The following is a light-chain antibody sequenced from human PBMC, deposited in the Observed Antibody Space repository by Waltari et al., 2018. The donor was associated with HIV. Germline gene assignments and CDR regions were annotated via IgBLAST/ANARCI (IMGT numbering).Light chain of an antibody. Sequence: QSALTQPRSVSGSPGQSVTISCTGTSSDVGGYNYVSWYQQHPGKAPKLMIYDVTKRPSGVPDRFSGSKSGNTASLTISGLQAEDEADFYCCSYAGTYFVVVGGGTKRTVL. V-gene: IGLV2-11*01. CDR1: SSDVGGYNY. CDR3: CSYAGTYFVV. J-gene: IGLJ2*01. CDR2: DVT.